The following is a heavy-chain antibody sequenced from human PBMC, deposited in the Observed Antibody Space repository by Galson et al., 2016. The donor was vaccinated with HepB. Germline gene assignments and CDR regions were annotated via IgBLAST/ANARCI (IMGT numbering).Heavy chain of an antibody. CDR3: ARGVSSAPRSSFDH. CDR2: IEGDGTGT. V-gene: IGHV3-74*01. J-gene: IGHJ4*02. CDR1: GFTFSSYW. D-gene: IGHD6-19*01. Sequence: SLRLSCAASGFTFSSYWMHWVRQVPGKGLVWASRIEGDGTGTHYADSVKGRFTISRDNAKNTLYVQMIGLRDEDTAVYYCARGVSSAPRSSFDHWGQGILVSVSS.